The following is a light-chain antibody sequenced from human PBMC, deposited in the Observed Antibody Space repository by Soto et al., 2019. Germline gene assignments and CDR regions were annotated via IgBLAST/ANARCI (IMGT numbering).Light chain of an antibody. CDR3: QQYINWPRT. CDR1: ESVTNY. Sequence: EIVLTQSPATLSLSPGERGTLSCRASESVTNYLAWYQQKPGQAPRLLVYDVSNRATGIPTRFSGSGSGTEFTLTISSLQSEDFAVYYCQQYINWPRTFGQGTKVDIK. J-gene: IGKJ1*01. V-gene: IGKV3-11*01. CDR2: DVS.